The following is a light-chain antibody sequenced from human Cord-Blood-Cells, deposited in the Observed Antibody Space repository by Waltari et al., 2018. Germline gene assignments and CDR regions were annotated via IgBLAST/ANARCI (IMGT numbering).Light chain of an antibody. Sequence: QSALTQPTSVSGSPGQXIXXXXXGPSXDVGGYNYVYWYQQHPGKAPKLMIYDVSNRPSGVSNRFSGSKSGNTASLTISGLQAEDEADYYCSSYTSSSTVVFGGGTKLTVL. CDR2: DVS. V-gene: IGLV2-14*01. CDR3: SSYTSSSTVV. J-gene: IGLJ2*01. CDR1: SXDVGGYNY.